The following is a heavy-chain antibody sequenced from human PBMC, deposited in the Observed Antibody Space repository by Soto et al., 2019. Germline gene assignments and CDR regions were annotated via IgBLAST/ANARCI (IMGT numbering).Heavy chain of an antibody. CDR3: ARYYDNTQYYFDY. V-gene: IGHV4-30-2*01. J-gene: IGHJ4*02. CDR1: GGSISSGGYS. CDR2: IYHSGST. Sequence: SETLSLTCAVSGGSISSGGYSWSWIRQPPGKGLEWIGYIYHSGSTYYNPSLKSRVTISVDRSKNQFSLKLSSVTAADTAVYYCARYYDNTQYYFDYWGQGTLVTVSS. D-gene: IGHD3-22*01.